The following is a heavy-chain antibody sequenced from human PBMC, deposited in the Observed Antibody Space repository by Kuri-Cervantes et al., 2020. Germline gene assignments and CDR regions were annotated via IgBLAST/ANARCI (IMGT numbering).Heavy chain of an antibody. J-gene: IGHJ1*01. CDR2: ISSGSSYI. D-gene: IGHD6-19*01. CDR3: ARGPSSGWQKSAEYFHY. CDR1: GFTFSSYG. Sequence: GGSLRLSCAASGFTFSSYGMHWVRQAPGKGLEWVSSISSGSSYIYYADSVKGRFTISRDNANNSLYLQMNSLGAEDMAMYYCARGPSSGWQKSAEYFHYWGQGILVTVSS. V-gene: IGHV3-21*01.